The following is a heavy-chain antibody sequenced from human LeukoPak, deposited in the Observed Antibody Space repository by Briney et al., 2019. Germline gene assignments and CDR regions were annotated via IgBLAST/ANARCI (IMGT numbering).Heavy chain of an antibody. CDR3: ARPLNSYGDYGT. V-gene: IGHV4-39*07. CDR1: GGSISSSSYY. Sequence: KPSETLSLTCTVSGGSISSSSYYWGWIRQPPGKGLEWIGSVYYSGSTYYHPSLKTRVTISVDTSKSQFSLKVRSVTAADTAVYYCARPLNSYGDYGTWGQGTLVIVSS. J-gene: IGHJ4*02. CDR2: VYYSGST. D-gene: IGHD4-17*01.